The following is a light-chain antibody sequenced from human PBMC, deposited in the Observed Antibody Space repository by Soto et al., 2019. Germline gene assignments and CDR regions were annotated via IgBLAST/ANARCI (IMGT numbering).Light chain of an antibody. CDR1: QSASSSY. V-gene: IGKV3-20*01. CDR2: GAS. Sequence: EIVLTQSPGTLSLSPGERATLSCRASQSASSSYLAWYQQKPGQAPRLLIYGASTRATGIPARFSGSGSGTEFTLTINILEPDDFAVYYCHQYGNSPQTFGQGTKVDIK. CDR3: HQYGNSPQT. J-gene: IGKJ1*01.